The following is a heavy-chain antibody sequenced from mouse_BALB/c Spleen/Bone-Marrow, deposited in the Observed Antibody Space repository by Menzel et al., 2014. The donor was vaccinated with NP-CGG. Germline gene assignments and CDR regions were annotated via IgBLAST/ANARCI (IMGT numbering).Heavy chain of an antibody. D-gene: IGHD2-1*01. CDR3: ARDGNYRYAMDY. CDR1: GFTFTSYW. J-gene: IGHJ4*01. Sequence: VQLQQSGAELVKPGASVKLSCMASGFTFTSYWIHWVKQRPGQGPEWIGEINPSNGRTNYNEKFKSKATLTEDKSSSTAYMQLSSLTSEDSAVYYCARDGNYRYAMDYWGQGTSVTASS. V-gene: IGHV1S81*02. CDR2: INPSNGRT.